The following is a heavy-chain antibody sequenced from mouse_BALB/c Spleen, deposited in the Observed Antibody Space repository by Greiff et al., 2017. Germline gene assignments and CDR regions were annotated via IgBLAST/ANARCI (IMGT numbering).Heavy chain of an antibody. CDR3: ARGYGSRSYAMDY. CDR1: GYSITSDYA. CDR2: ISYSGST. Sequence: EVQLQQSGPGLVKPSQSLSLTCTVTGYSITSDYAWNWIRQFPGNKLEWMGYISYSGSTSYNPSLKSRISITRDTSKNQFFLQLNSVTTEDTATYYCARGYGSRSYAMDYWGQGTSVTVSS. V-gene: IGHV3-2*02. J-gene: IGHJ4*01. D-gene: IGHD1-1*01.